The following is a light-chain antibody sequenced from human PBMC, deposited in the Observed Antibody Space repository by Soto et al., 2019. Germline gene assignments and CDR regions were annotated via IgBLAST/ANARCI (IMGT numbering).Light chain of an antibody. Sequence: QSALTQPASVSGSPGQSITISCTGTSSDIGASDYVSWYQQHPDKAPKLIIYNVNYRPSGISSRFSGSKSGNTASLTISGLQADDEGDYFCSSYASFGGGTKLTVL. CDR1: SSDIGASDY. V-gene: IGLV2-14*03. J-gene: IGLJ2*01. CDR2: NVN. CDR3: SSYAS.